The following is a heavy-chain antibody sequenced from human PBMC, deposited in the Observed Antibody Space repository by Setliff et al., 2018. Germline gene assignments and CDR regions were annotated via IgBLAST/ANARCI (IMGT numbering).Heavy chain of an antibody. J-gene: IGHJ6*03. V-gene: IGHV1-18*01. CDR3: AREEGYYYDSTDYYYYMDV. Sequence: ASVKVSCKAFGYTFAKYGTSWVRQAPGQGLEWMGWISGYNGYTVYAQKLQGRVTLTTDTSTGTAYMELSSLRPDDTALYYCAREEGYYYDSTDYYYYMDVWGKGTTVTVSS. D-gene: IGHD3-22*01. CDR2: ISGYNGYT. CDR1: GYTFAKYG.